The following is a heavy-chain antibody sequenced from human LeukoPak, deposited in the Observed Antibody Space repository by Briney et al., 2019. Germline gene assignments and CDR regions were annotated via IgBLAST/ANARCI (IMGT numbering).Heavy chain of an antibody. D-gene: IGHD4-17*01. CDR1: GYTFTSYY. V-gene: IGHV1-46*01. Sequence: ASVKVSCKASGYTFTSYYMHWVRQAPGQGGEGMGMINPSGGRTSYAQKFQGRVTMTRATSTSTVYMELSSLRSEDTAVYYCAREGGDGDYERYYFDYWGQGTLVTVSS. J-gene: IGHJ4*02. CDR3: AREGGDGDYERYYFDY. CDR2: INPSGGRT.